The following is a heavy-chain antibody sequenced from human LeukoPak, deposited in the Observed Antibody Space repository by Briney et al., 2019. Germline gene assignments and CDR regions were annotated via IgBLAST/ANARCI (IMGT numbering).Heavy chain of an antibody. CDR3: ARHIGGGIEDMDV. D-gene: IGHD3-16*02. V-gene: IGHV4-59*08. J-gene: IGHJ6*03. Sequence: SETLSLTCTVFGGSIGTYYWSWVRQSPGKGLEWIGYIYVTGNRYNPYHQSRVTISVDTSRNQFFLKMSSVTAADTAVYYCARHIGGGIEDMDVWGKGTKVTVSS. CDR1: GGSIGTYY. CDR2: IYVTGN.